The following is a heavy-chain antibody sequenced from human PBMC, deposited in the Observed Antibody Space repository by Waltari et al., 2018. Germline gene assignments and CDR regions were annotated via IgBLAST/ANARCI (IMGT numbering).Heavy chain of an antibody. Sequence: QVQLVQSGAEVKKPGSSVKVSCKASGGTFSSYTISWVRQAPGQGLEWMGRIIPSLGIANYAQKFQGIVTITADKSTSTAYMELSSLRSEDTAVYYCASQRGYSPDGDYWGQGTLVTVSS. CDR2: IIPSLGIA. J-gene: IGHJ4*02. CDR1: GGTFSSYT. CDR3: ASQRGYSPDGDY. D-gene: IGHD5-18*01. V-gene: IGHV1-69*02.